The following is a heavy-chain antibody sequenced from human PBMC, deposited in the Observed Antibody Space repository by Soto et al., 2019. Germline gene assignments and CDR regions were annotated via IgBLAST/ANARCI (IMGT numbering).Heavy chain of an antibody. V-gene: IGHV3-21*01. D-gene: IGHD2-2*01. CDR2: ISSSSSYI. J-gene: IGHJ6*02. CDR1: GLTFSIYS. Sequence: CLCLSCASYGLTFSIYSMNWVLQATGKGLEWVSSISSSSSYIYYADSVKGRFTISRDNAKNSLYLQMNSLRAEDTAVYYCARDGRYCSSTSCYAYYYYGMDVWGQGTTVTVSS. CDR3: ARDGRYCSSTSCYAYYYYGMDV.